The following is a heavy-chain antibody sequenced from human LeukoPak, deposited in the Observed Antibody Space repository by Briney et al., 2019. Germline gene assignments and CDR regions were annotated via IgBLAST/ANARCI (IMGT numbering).Heavy chain of an antibody. CDR2: IYYSGST. J-gene: IGHJ6*02. D-gene: IGHD3-22*01. CDR3: ARDNYYDSSGYYYYYGMDV. Sequence: SEPVSLTCTVSGGSISIYYWSWIRQSPGKGLEWIGYIYYSGSTNYNPSLKSRVTIAVDTSKNQFSLKLSSVTAADTAVYYCARDNYYDSSGYYYYYGMDVWGQGTTVTVSS. V-gene: IGHV4-59*01. CDR1: GGSISIYY.